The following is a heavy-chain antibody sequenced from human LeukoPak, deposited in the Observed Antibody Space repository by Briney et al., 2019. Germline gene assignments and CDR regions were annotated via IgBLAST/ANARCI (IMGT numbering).Heavy chain of an antibody. D-gene: IGHD5-12*01. CDR2: ITGDGITT. Sequence: PGRSLCLSSSVSALMSSNYSMHCDRQAHESGLRYVSAITGDGITTYYADSVKGRFTIFRDNSKNTLYLQMSSLRAEDTALYYCVRDKYSGSDSPFDHWGQGALVTVSS. J-gene: IGHJ4*02. CDR3: VRDKYSGSDSPFDH. CDR1: ALMSSNYS. V-gene: IGHV3-64D*06.